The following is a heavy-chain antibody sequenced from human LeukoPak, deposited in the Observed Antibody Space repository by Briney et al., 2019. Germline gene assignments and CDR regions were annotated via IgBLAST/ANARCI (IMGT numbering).Heavy chain of an antibody. Sequence: SVKVSCKASGYTFTSYGISWVRQAPGQGLEWMGWISAYNGNTNYAQKLQGRVTMTTDTSTSTAYMELRSLRSDDTAVYYCSRDSGYCSGGSCWYFDFWGQGTLVTVSA. CDR1: GYTFTSYG. V-gene: IGHV1-18*01. D-gene: IGHD2-15*01. CDR2: ISAYNGNT. CDR3: SRDSGYCSGGSCWYFDF. J-gene: IGHJ4*02.